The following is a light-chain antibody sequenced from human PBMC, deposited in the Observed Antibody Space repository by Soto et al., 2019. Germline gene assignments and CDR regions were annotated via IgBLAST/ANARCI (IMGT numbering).Light chain of an antibody. V-gene: IGLV2-14*01. Sequence: QSARSQPASVSGSPGHSIAISCTGTRSDVGAYNYVSWYQQHPGKAPKLMISEVTNRPSGVSDRFSGSKSGNTASLTISGLKAEDEADYYCSSFTSRFTFVFGTGTKV. CDR3: SSFTSRFTFV. CDR2: EVT. CDR1: RSDVGAYNY. J-gene: IGLJ1*01.